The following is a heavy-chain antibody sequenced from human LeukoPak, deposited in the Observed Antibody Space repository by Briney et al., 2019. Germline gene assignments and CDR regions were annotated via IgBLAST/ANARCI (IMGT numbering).Heavy chain of an antibody. CDR1: GYTFTSYG. D-gene: IGHD3-10*01. J-gene: IGHJ3*02. CDR2: ISAYNGNT. V-gene: IGHV1-18*01. CDR3: ARDRSRVLLWFGESPRGAFDI. Sequence: ASVKVSCKASGYTFTSYGISWVRQAPGQGLEWMGWISAYNGNTNYAQKLQGRVTMTTDTSTSTAYMELRSLRSDDTAVYYCARDRSRVLLWFGESPRGAFDIWGQGTMVTVSS.